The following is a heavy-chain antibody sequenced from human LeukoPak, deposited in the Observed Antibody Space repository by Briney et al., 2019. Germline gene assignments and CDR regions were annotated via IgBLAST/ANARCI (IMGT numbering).Heavy chain of an antibody. J-gene: IGHJ4*02. D-gene: IGHD2-21*01. Sequence: PSGGSLRLSCAASGFTFSSYAMSWVRQAPGKGLEWVSFISSSSSSSTIYYADSVKGRFTVSRDNAKNSLYLQMNSLRAEDTAVYYCARGRVVLAILSLWGQGTLVTVSS. V-gene: IGHV3-48*04. CDR2: ISSSSSSSTI. CDR1: GFTFSSYA. CDR3: ARGRVVLAILSL.